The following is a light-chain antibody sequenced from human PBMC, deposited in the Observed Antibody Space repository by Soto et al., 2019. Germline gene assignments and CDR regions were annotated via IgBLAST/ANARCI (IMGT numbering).Light chain of an antibody. CDR2: AAS. J-gene: IGKJ4*01. V-gene: IGKV1-5*01. CDR3: QLYDNLPLT. Sequence: NKMNKSAAALSGSEGDRVTITCRASQTISSWLAWYQQKPGKAPKLLIYAASSLQSGVPSRFSGSGSGTDLTFTISSLQPEDIATYYCQLYDNLPLTFGGGTKVDVK. CDR1: QTISSW.